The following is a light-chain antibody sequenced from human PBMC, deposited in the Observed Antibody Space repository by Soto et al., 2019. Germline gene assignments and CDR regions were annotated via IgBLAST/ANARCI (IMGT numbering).Light chain of an antibody. J-gene: IGLJ2*01. CDR2: DVS. Sequence: QSVLTQPASVSGSPGQSTTISCTGTSSDIGTYDYISWYQQHPGKAPKLIIYDVSNRPSGVSNRFSGSKSGNTASLTISGLQAEDEADYYCSSHASSSTLIFGGGTKLTVL. V-gene: IGLV2-14*03. CDR3: SSHASSSTLI. CDR1: SSDIGTYDY.